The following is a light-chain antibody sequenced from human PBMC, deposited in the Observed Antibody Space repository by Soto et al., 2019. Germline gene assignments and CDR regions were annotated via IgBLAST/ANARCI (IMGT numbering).Light chain of an antibody. V-gene: IGKV3-20*01. CDR3: QQYGGSPRT. CDR1: QVVAGTF. CDR2: GAS. Sequence: EIVLTQSPDTLSLSPGERATLSCRASQVVAGTFLAWYQQKPGQAPRLLIYGASSRATGIPDRFIGSGSGTDFSLTISRLEPEDFAVYYCQQYGGSPRTFGQGTKLEIK. J-gene: IGKJ1*01.